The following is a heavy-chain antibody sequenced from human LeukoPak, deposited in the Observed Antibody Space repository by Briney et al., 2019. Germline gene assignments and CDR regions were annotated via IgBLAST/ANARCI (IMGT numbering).Heavy chain of an antibody. V-gene: IGHV3-30*18. Sequence: GGSLRLSCAASGFTFSSYGMQWVRQAPGKGLDWVAVISYDGSNKYYADSVKGRFTISRDNSKNMVYLQMNSLRVEDTAVYYCAKDKYAATITPVDCFDYWGQGTLVTVSS. CDR1: GFTFSSYG. D-gene: IGHD5-12*01. J-gene: IGHJ4*02. CDR3: AKDKYAATITPVDCFDY. CDR2: ISYDGSNK.